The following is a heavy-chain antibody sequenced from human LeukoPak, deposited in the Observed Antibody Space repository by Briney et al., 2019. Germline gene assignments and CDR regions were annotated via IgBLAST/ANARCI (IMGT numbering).Heavy chain of an antibody. Sequence: ASVKVSCKASGYTFTSYAMHWVRQAPGQRLEWMGWINAGNGNTKYSQKIQGRVTITRDTSASTAYMELSSLRSEDTAVYYCARGGSGSYYMYYFDYWGQGTLVTVSS. CDR3: ARGGSGSYYMYYFDY. CDR1: GYTFTSYA. CDR2: INAGNGNT. V-gene: IGHV1-3*01. J-gene: IGHJ4*02. D-gene: IGHD3-10*01.